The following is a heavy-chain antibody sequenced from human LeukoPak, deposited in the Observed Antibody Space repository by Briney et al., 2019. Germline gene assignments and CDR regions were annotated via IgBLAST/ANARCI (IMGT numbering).Heavy chain of an antibody. Sequence: PGGALRLSCGAPGFTFSTFWMDWVRRAPGRGLEWVANINQDGSEKYYVDSVKGPFTISRDNAKNSLYLQMNSLKAEDKAVYSCTIQLEPHWGQGTLVTVSS. D-gene: IGHD1-1*01. CDR1: GFTFSTFW. CDR2: INQDGSEK. V-gene: IGHV3-7*01. J-gene: IGHJ4*02. CDR3: TIQLEPH.